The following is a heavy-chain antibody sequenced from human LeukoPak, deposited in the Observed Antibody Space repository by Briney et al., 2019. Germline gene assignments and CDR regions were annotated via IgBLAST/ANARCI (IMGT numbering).Heavy chain of an antibody. D-gene: IGHD6-19*01. CDR3: ATFSGYSRGWYYFDS. V-gene: IGHV3-23*01. J-gene: IGHJ4*02. CDR1: GITFSSYA. CDR2: ISGSGGGR. Sequence: GGSLRLSCAASGITFSSYAMTWVRQAPGKGLEWVSSISGSGGGRYFADSVKGRFTISRDNSKNTLYLQMDSLRAEDMAIYYCATFSGYSRGWYYFDSWGQGTLVTISS.